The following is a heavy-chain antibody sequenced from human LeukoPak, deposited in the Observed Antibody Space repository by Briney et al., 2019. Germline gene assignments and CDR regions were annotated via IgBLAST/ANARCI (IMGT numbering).Heavy chain of an antibody. Sequence: GESLKISCKGSGYSFTNYWIGWVRQMPGRGLEWVGIMYPGNSDTRYSLSFQGQVTISADKSITTAYLQWSSLKASDTAMYYCARQGISPGSWYYSDYWGQGTLVTVSS. CDR1: GYSFTNYW. D-gene: IGHD6-13*01. CDR3: ARQGISPGSWYYSDY. J-gene: IGHJ4*02. V-gene: IGHV5-51*01. CDR2: MYPGNSDT.